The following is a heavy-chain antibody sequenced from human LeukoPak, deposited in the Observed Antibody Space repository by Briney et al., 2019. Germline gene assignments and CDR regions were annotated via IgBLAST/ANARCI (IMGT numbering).Heavy chain of an antibody. CDR2: INPNSGST. CDR3: ARILTYYYDSSRPYFDY. J-gene: IGHJ4*02. V-gene: IGHV1-2*02. Sequence: SVKVSCKASGYTFTGYYMHWVRQAPGQGLEWTGWINPNSGSTNYAQKFQGRVTMTRDTSISTAYMELSRLRSDDTAVYYCARILTYYYDSSRPYFDYWGQGTLVTVSS. D-gene: IGHD3-22*01. CDR1: GYTFTGYY.